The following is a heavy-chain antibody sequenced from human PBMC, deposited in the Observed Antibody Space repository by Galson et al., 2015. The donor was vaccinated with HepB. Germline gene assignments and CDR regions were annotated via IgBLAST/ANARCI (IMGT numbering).Heavy chain of an antibody. V-gene: IGHV3-53*01. D-gene: IGHD5-24*01. CDR3: MRRWQ. J-gene: IGHJ4*02. Sequence: LRLSCAASEFTVSNNYMSWVRQAPGKGPEWVSLIYSNGNTRYADSVRGRFTISRDNSKNTLYLQMNSLTAEDTAVYYCMRRWQWGQGTLVIVSS. CDR1: EFTVSNNY. CDR2: IYSNGNT.